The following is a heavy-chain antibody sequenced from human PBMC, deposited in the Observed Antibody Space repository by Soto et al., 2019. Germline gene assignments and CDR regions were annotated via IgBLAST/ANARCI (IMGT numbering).Heavy chain of an antibody. D-gene: IGHD3-10*01. Sequence: EVQLVESGGGLVKPGGSLRLSCAASGFTFSNAWMNWVRQAPGKGLEWVGRIKSNADGGTTDYAAPVKGRFTISRDDSKNTLYLQMSSLTTEDTAVYYCTRRRTGYYFDYWGQGTLVTVSS. V-gene: IGHV3-15*07. CDR1: GFTFSNAW. CDR3: TRRRTGYYFDY. J-gene: IGHJ4*02. CDR2: IKSNADGGTT.